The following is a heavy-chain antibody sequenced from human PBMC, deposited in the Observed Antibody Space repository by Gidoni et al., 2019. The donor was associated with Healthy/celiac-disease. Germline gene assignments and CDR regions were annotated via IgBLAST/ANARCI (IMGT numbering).Heavy chain of an antibody. CDR1: GFTFRSYA. Sequence: QVQLVESGGGVVQPGRSLRLSCAASGFTFRSYAMHWVRQAPGKGLEWVAVISYDGSNKYYADSVKGRFTISRDNSKNTLYLQMNSLRAEDTAVYYCARDRYYYDSSGYYDAFDIWGQGTMVTVSS. J-gene: IGHJ3*02. CDR2: ISYDGSNK. CDR3: ARDRYYYDSSGYYDAFDI. V-gene: IGHV3-30-3*01. D-gene: IGHD3-22*01.